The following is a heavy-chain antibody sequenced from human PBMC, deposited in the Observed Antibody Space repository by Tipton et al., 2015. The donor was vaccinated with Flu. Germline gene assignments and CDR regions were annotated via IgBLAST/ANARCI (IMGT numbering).Heavy chain of an antibody. CDR2: IYPSGTT. J-gene: IGHJ5*02. CDR1: SGSIRSTNYF. D-gene: IGHD2-2*01. Sequence: TLSLTCTVSSGSIRSTNYFCAWIRQPPGKRLELIGSIYPSGTTYYNPSLKSRATISVDTSKNQLFLKLNSVTAADTAVYYCARRGGDRGSSIRCPHCSWFDPWGQGTLVTVSS. CDR3: ARRGGDRGSSIRCPHCSWFDP. V-gene: IGHV4-39*07.